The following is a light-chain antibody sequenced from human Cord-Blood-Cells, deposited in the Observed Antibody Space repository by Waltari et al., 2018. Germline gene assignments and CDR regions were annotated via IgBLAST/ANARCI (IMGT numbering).Light chain of an antibody. CDR2: EVS. CDR3: MQSIQLLFT. Sequence: TVRTQTPLSLSVTPGQPASISFKFSQSLLHSDGKLYVYGYLQKPGQHPQLLIYEVSNRVSGVPDRFSGSGSGTDFTLKISRVEAEDVGVYYCMQSIQLLFTFGPGTKVDIK. CDR1: QSLLHSDGKLY. V-gene: IGKV2D-29*01. J-gene: IGKJ3*01.